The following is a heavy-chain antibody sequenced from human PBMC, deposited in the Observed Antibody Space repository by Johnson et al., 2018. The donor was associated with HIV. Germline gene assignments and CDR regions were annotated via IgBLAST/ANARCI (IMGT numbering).Heavy chain of an antibody. Sequence: QVQLVESGGGLVKPGGSLRLSCAASGFTFSDYYMSWIRQAPGKGLEWVSYISSSGSTIYYADSVKGRFTISRDNSKNTLYLQMNSLRAEDTAVYYCAKDLSVVVPAAPDAFDIWGQVTMVTVSS. CDR2: ISSSGSTI. J-gene: IGHJ3*02. CDR3: AKDLSVVVPAAPDAFDI. V-gene: IGHV3-11*01. D-gene: IGHD2-2*01. CDR1: GFTFSDYY.